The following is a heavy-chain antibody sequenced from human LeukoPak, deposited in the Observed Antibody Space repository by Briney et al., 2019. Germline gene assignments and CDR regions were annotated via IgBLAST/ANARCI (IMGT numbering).Heavy chain of an antibody. Sequence: PGGSLRLSCAASGFTFSSYGMHWVRQAPGKGLEWVSAISGSGGSTYNADSVKGRFTISRDNSKNTLYLQMNSLRAEDTAVYYCAKSNSGSYYSLDNWGQGALVTVSS. CDR2: ISGSGGST. J-gene: IGHJ4*02. CDR3: AKSNSGSYYSLDN. D-gene: IGHD3-10*01. V-gene: IGHV3-23*01. CDR1: GFTFSSYG.